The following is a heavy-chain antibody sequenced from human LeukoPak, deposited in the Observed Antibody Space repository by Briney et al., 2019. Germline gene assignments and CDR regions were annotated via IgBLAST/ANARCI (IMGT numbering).Heavy chain of an antibody. Sequence: GGSLRLSCAASEFTFSSYSMNWVRQAPGKGLEWVSYITNSGNSKSYADSVKGRFTISRDNTKNSLYLQMNGLRAEDTAVYYCARPRDYDILTGSLYWGQGTLVTVSS. D-gene: IGHD3-9*01. J-gene: IGHJ4*02. CDR2: ITNSGNSK. CDR1: EFTFSSYS. V-gene: IGHV3-48*01. CDR3: ARPRDYDILTGSLY.